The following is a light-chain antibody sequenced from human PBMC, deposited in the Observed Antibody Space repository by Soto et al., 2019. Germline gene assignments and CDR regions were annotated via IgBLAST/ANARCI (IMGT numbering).Light chain of an antibody. J-gene: IGLJ2*01. CDR2: GNS. V-gene: IGLV1-40*01. Sequence: QSVLTQPPSVSGAPGQRVTFSCTGSSSNIGAGYDVHWYQQLPGTAPKLLIYGNSNRPSGVPDRFSGSKSGTSASLAITGLQAEDEADYYCQSYDSSLTGSRVFGGGTKVTVL. CDR3: QSYDSSLTGSRV. CDR1: SSNIGAGYD.